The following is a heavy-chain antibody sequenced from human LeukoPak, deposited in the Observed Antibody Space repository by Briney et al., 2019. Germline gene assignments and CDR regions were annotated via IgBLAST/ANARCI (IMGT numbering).Heavy chain of an antibody. D-gene: IGHD3-3*01. CDR3: ARDWDYDFWSGYSPFDY. CDR1: GFTFSSYC. V-gene: IGHV3-7*01. J-gene: IGHJ4*02. Sequence: PGGSLRLSCAASGFTFSSYCMSWVRQAPGKGLEWVANIKQDGSEKYYVDSVKGRFTISRDNAKNSLYMQMNSLRAEDTAVYYCARDWDYDFWSGYSPFDYWGQGTLVTVSS. CDR2: IKQDGSEK.